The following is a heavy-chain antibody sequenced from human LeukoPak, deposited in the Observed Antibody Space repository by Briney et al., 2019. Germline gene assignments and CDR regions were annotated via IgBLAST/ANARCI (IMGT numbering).Heavy chain of an antibody. V-gene: IGHV5-10-1*01. Sequence: GESLGISCKGSGYSFTSYWISWVRQMPGKGLEWMGRIDPSDSYTNYSPSFQGHVTISADKSISTAYLQWSSLKASDTAMYYCARHGYYYGSGSSWFDPWGQGTLVTVSS. CDR2: IDPSDSYT. CDR1: GYSFTSYW. J-gene: IGHJ5*02. D-gene: IGHD3-10*01. CDR3: ARHGYYYGSGSSWFDP.